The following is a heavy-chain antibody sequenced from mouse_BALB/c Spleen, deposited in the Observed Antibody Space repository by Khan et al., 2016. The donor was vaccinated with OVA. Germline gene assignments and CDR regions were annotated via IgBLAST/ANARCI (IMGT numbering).Heavy chain of an antibody. V-gene: IGHV1-4*01. Sequence: QVQLQQSGAELARPGASVKMSCKASGYTFTSNTMHCVQQRPGQGLEWIGYINPRSGYTDYTQRFKDKATLTADKSSSTAYMQLSSLTSEDSAVYYCARRTTGYALDYWGLGTSVTVSS. CDR2: INPRSGYT. J-gene: IGHJ4*01. CDR1: GYTFTSNT. CDR3: ARRTTGYALDY. D-gene: IGHD2-14*01.